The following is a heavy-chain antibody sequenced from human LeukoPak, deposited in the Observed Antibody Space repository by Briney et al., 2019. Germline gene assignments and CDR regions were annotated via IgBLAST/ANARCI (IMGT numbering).Heavy chain of an antibody. D-gene: IGHD6-19*01. J-gene: IGHJ4*02. CDR2: IRYDGSYK. V-gene: IGHV3-30*02. CDR1: GFTFSSSG. Sequence: PGGSLRLSCAASGFTFSSSGMHWVRQAPGKGLEWVTFIRYDGSYKYYADSVKGRFTISRDNSKNTLSLQMNSLRPEDTAVYYCAREVWWQQWLDHFDYWGQGTLVTVSS. CDR3: AREVWWQQWLDHFDY.